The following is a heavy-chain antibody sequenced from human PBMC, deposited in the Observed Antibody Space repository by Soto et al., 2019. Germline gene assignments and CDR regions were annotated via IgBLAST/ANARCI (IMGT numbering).Heavy chain of an antibody. D-gene: IGHD6-13*01. V-gene: IGHV4-59*01. Sequence: QVQLQESGPGLVKPSETLSLTCTVSGGSISSYYWSWIRQPPGKGLEWIGYIYYSGSTNYNPSLKSRFTISVYTSKNECSLKLSSVTAADTAVYYCARGQAYIAAAGYYYGMDVWGQGTTVTVSS. CDR2: IYYSGST. J-gene: IGHJ6*02. CDR1: GGSISSYY. CDR3: ARGQAYIAAAGYYYGMDV.